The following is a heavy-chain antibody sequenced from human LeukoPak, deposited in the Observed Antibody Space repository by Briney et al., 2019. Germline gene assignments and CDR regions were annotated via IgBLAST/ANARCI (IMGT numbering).Heavy chain of an antibody. J-gene: IGHJ4*02. V-gene: IGHV4-34*01. CDR3: ARRGGGPYPFYFDY. Sequence: SETLSLTCAVYVGSFSDYYWSWVRQPPGKGLEWIGEVHYNGKTNYNPSLKSRVTISRDTSKKQFSLRLNSATAADTAVYYCARRGGGPYPFYFDYWGRGTLVTVSS. CDR2: VHYNGKT. D-gene: IGHD2-15*01. CDR1: VGSFSDYY.